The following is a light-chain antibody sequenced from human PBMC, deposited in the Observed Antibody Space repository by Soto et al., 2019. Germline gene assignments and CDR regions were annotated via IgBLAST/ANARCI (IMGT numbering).Light chain of an antibody. J-gene: IGKJ4*01. V-gene: IGKV3-15*01. Sequence: EAVMTQSPVTLSVSPGERATLSCRASQSVTTNLAWYQQKPGQAPRLLIYSASTRAAGIPDRFSGSGSGTEFTLTISSLQSEDFAVYYCQQYNNWPPLTSGGGTKVEIK. CDR2: SAS. CDR1: QSVTTN. CDR3: QQYNNWPPLT.